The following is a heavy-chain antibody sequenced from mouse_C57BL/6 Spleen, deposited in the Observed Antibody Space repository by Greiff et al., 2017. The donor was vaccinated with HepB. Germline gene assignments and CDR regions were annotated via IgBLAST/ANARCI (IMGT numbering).Heavy chain of an antibody. CDR2: IYPGDGDT. J-gene: IGHJ3*01. V-gene: IGHV1-80*01. CDR3: ARTDYYGSAWFAY. CDR1: GYAFSSYW. Sequence: QVQLQQSGAELVKPGASVKISCKASGYAFSSYWMNWVKQRPGKGLEWIGQIYPGDGDTNYKGKFKGKATLTADKSSSTAYMQLSSLTSEDSAVYFCARTDYYGSAWFAYWGQGTLVTVSA. D-gene: IGHD1-1*01.